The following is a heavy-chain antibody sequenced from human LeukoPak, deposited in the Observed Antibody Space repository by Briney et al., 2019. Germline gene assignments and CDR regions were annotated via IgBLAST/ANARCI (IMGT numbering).Heavy chain of an antibody. CDR3: ARAKTSPGTDYYYYYYMDV. D-gene: IGHD4-11*01. Sequence: GASVKVSCKTSGYTFTSYYMHWVRQAPGQGLEWMGIINPSGGSTSYAQKFRGRVTLTRDTSTNTVYMELSSLRSEDTAVYYCARAKTSPGTDYYYYYYMDVWGKGTTVTVSS. CDR2: INPSGGST. J-gene: IGHJ6*03. V-gene: IGHV1-46*01. CDR1: GYTFTSYY.